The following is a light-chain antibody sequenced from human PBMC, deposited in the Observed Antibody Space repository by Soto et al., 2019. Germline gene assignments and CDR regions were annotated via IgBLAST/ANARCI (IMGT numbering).Light chain of an antibody. J-gene: IGLJ3*02. CDR2: GTT. Sequence: QSVLTQPPSVSGAPGQRVTISCTGSSSNIGAGYDVHWYQQLPGTAPKLLIYGTTVRSSGVPDRFSGSRSGTSPSLAITGLLAEDEAVYYCQSYDRSLSGWVFGGGTKLTVL. CDR1: SSNIGAGYD. V-gene: IGLV1-40*01. CDR3: QSYDRSLSGWV.